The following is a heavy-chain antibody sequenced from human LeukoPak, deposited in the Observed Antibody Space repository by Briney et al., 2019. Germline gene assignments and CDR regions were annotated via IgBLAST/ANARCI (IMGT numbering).Heavy chain of an antibody. D-gene: IGHD2-15*01. J-gene: IGHJ4*02. CDR2: IYYSGST. CDR1: AASISSSSYY. V-gene: IGHV4-39*01. Sequence: KPSETLSLTCTVSAASISSSSYYWGWIRQPPGKGLEWIGSIYYSGSTYYNVSLKSRVTISVDTSKNQFSLKLSSVTAADTAVYYCARGDCSGSSCPWDYWGQGTLVIVSS. CDR3: ARGDCSGSSCPWDY.